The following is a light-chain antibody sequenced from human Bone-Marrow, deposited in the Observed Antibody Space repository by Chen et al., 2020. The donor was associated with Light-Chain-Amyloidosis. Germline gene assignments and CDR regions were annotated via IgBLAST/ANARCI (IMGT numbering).Light chain of an antibody. CDR2: RDT. Sequence: SYELTQPPSVSVSPGPTASITCSGDDLPTKYAYWYQQKPGQAPVLVIHRDTARPSGISERFSGSSSGTTATLTISGVQAEDEADYHCQSADSSGTYEVIFGGGTKLTVL. J-gene: IGLJ2*01. V-gene: IGLV3-25*03. CDR3: QSADSSGTYEVI. CDR1: DLPTKY.